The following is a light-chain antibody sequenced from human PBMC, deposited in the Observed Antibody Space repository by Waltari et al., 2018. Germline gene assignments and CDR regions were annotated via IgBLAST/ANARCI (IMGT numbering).Light chain of an antibody. V-gene: IGLV5-45*01. CDR1: SGISVGSYR. CDR3: LIWHNSVWV. J-gene: IGLJ2*01. Sequence: QPVLTQPTSLSASPGASARLTCTLRSGISVGSYRIFWYQQKPGSPPRYLLNYHTDSDKFQGSGVPSRFSGSKDASANAGILLISGLQSEDEADYYCLIWHNSVWVFGGGTRLTVL. CDR2: YHTDSDK.